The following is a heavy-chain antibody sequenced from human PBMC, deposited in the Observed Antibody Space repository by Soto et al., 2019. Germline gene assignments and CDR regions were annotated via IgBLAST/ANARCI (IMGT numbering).Heavy chain of an antibody. Sequence: PSETLSLTCAVSGGSISSSNRWSWVRQPPGKGLEWIGEIYHSGSTNYNPSLKSRVTISVDKSKNQFSLELSSVTAADTAVYYCASSIAAAGTRYYYGMDVWGQGTTVTVSS. D-gene: IGHD6-13*01. J-gene: IGHJ6*02. CDR2: IYHSGST. V-gene: IGHV4-4*02. CDR1: GGSISSSNR. CDR3: ASSIAAAGTRYYYGMDV.